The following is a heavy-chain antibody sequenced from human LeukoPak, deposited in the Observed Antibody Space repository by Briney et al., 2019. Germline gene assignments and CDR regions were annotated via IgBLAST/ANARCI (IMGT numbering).Heavy chain of an antibody. V-gene: IGHV4-39*01. D-gene: IGHD2-2*01. CDR1: GGSISSTIYY. Sequence: SETLSLTCTVSGGSISSTIYYWGWIRQPPGKGLECIGTIFYSGITVYNPSLKSRVTISVDTSKNQFSLKLRSVIAADTAVYYCARLQDCSSTNCYYYLVDVWGQGTTVTVSS. J-gene: IGHJ6*02. CDR2: IFYSGIT. CDR3: ARLQDCSSTNCYYYLVDV.